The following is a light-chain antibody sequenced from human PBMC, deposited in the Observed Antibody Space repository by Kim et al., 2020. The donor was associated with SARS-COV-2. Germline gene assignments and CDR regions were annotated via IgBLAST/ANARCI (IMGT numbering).Light chain of an antibody. J-gene: IGKJ4*01. Sequence: IVLTQSPGTLSLSPGERATLSCRASQSVTSGYLAWYQQRRGQAPRLLIYGVSTRATGIPDRFSGSGSGTDFTLTIRRLEPADFAMYYCQQYATSPLTFGGGTTVDIK. CDR3: QQYATSPLT. CDR1: QSVTSGY. CDR2: GVS. V-gene: IGKV3-20*01.